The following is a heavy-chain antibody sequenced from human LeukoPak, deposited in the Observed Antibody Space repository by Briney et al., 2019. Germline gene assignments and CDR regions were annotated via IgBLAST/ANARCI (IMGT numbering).Heavy chain of an antibody. CDR3: ATDSRSKTYYYDSSGYYY. CDR1: GYTLTELS. V-gene: IGHV1-24*01. J-gene: IGHJ4*02. D-gene: IGHD3-22*01. Sequence: ASVKVSCKVSGYTLTELSMHWVRQAPGKGLEWMGGFDPEDGETIYAQKFQGRVTMTEDTSTDTAYMELSSLRSEDTAVYYCATDSRSKTYYYDSSGYYYWGQGTLVTVSS. CDR2: FDPEDGET.